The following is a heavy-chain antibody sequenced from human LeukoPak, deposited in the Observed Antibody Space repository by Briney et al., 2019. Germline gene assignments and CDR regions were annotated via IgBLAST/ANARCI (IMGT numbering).Heavy chain of an antibody. V-gene: IGHV3-30-3*01. Sequence: GGSLRLSCAASGFTFSSYAMHWVRQAPGKGLEWVAVISYDGSNKYYADSVKGRFTISRDNSKNTLYLQMNSLRAEDTAVYYCAVSFDYWGQGTLVTVSS. D-gene: IGHD5/OR15-5a*01. CDR3: AVSFDY. CDR1: GFTFSSYA. J-gene: IGHJ4*02. CDR2: ISYDGSNK.